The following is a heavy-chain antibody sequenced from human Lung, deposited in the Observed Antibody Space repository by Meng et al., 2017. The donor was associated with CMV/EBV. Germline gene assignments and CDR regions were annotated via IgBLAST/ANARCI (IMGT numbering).Heavy chain of an antibody. CDR2: INAYNGDT. D-gene: IGHD1-26*01. CDR3: ARVEVGITSGDY. Sequence: QAQLVQAGGVVKKPGASVKVSCKASGYTFTSYGITWVRQAPGQGLEWMGWINAYNGDTNYAQTLQGRVTMTTDTSTSTAYMELRSLRSDDTAVYYCARVEVGITSGDYWGQGTLVTVSS. CDR1: GYTFTSYG. V-gene: IGHV1-18*01. J-gene: IGHJ4*02.